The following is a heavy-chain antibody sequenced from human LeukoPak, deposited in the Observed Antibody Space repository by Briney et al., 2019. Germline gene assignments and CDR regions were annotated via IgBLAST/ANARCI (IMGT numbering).Heavy chain of an antibody. Sequence: GGSLRLSCAASGFTFSSYEMNWVRQAPGKGLEWVSYISSSGSTIYYADSVKGRFTISRDNAKNSLYLQMNSLRAEDTAVYYCARDVWFGQWAFDIWGQGTMVTVSS. CDR3: ARDVWFGQWAFDI. V-gene: IGHV3-48*03. CDR2: ISSSGSTI. J-gene: IGHJ3*02. CDR1: GFTFSSYE. D-gene: IGHD3-10*01.